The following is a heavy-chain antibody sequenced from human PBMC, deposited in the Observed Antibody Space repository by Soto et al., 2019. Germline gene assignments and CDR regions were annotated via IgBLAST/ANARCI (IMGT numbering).Heavy chain of an antibody. CDR2: ISYDGSNK. Sequence: QVQLVESGGGVVQPGRSLRLSCAASGFTFSSYAMHWVRQAPGKGLEWVAVISYDGSNKYYADSVKGRFTISRDNSKNTLYLQMNSLRAEDTAVYYCARYNDYDFWSGYYMGRGYYGMDVWGQGTTVTVSS. V-gene: IGHV3-30-3*01. CDR1: GFTFSSYA. D-gene: IGHD3-3*01. CDR3: ARYNDYDFWSGYYMGRGYYGMDV. J-gene: IGHJ6*02.